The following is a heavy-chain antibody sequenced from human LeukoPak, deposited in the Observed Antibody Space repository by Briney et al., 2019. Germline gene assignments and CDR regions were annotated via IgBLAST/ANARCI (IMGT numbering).Heavy chain of an antibody. Sequence: PGGSLRLSCAASGFIFSNYGMHWIRQAPGRGLEWVAVIWYDGSNKFYADSVKGRFTISRENSNNTVYLQMNSLRAEDTAVYYCARGSLIRSDSSGWFDPWGQGTLVTVSS. CDR2: IWYDGSNK. CDR3: ARGSLIRSDSSGWFDP. J-gene: IGHJ5*02. V-gene: IGHV3-33*01. CDR1: GFIFSNYG. D-gene: IGHD6-25*01.